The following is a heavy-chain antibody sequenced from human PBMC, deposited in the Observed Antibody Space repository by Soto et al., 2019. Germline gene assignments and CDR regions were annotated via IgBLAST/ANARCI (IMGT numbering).Heavy chain of an antibody. Sequence: EVQLVESGGGLVQPGGSLRLSCAASGFIFSTYWRARVRQAPGKGLEWVANINQDESEKHYVDSVKGRFTISRDNAKSSLYLQMNSLRADDTAVYYCVSSYIVGHPGGGQGTMVTVSS. V-gene: IGHV3-7*01. CDR1: GFIFSTYW. J-gene: IGHJ3*01. D-gene: IGHD3-22*01. CDR3: VSSYIVGHPG. CDR2: INQDESEK.